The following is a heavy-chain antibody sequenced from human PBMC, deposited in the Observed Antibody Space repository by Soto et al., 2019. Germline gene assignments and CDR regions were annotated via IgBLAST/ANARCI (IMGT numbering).Heavy chain of an antibody. J-gene: IGHJ3*02. CDR2: IYHSGST. CDR3: ARALYDILPGYQDAFDI. Sequence: QVQLQESGPGLVKPSGTLSLTCAVSGGSISSSNWWSWVRQPPGKGLEWIGEIYHSGSTNYNPSLKTRVTISVDKSKNQFSLKLSSGTAADRAVYYCARALYDILPGYQDAFDIGGQGTMATVSS. D-gene: IGHD3-9*01. V-gene: IGHV4-4*02. CDR1: GGSISSSNW.